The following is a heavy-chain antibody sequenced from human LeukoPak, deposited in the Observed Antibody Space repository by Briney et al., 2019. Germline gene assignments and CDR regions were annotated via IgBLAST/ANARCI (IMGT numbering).Heavy chain of an antibody. Sequence: PSETLSLTCTVSGGSISSYYWSWLRQPPGKGLEWIGYIYYSGSTNYNPSLKSRVTISVDTSKNQFSLKLSSVTAADTAVYYCARHTTVKAAWFDPWGQGTLVTVSS. CDR2: IYYSGST. V-gene: IGHV4-59*01. J-gene: IGHJ5*02. CDR1: GGSISSYY. D-gene: IGHD4-17*01. CDR3: ARHTTVKAAWFDP.